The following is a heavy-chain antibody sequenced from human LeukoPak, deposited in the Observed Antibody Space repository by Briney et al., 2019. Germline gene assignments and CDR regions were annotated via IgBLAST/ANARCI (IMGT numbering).Heavy chain of an antibody. CDR3: ASMAIDSNYAQFLDY. Sequence: HAGRSLRLSCAASGFTFSSYAMHWVRQAPGKGLEWVAVISYDGSNKYYADSVKGRFTISRDNSKNTLYLQMNSLRAEDTAVYYCASMAIDSNYAQFLDYWGQGTLVTVSS. D-gene: IGHD4-11*01. V-gene: IGHV3-30*01. J-gene: IGHJ4*02. CDR1: GFTFSSYA. CDR2: ISYDGSNK.